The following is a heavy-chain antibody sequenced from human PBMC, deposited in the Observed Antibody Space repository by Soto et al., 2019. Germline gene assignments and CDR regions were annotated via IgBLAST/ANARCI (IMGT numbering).Heavy chain of an antibody. CDR2: IYHSGST. Sequence: SETLSLTCAVSGGSISSSNWWSWVRQPPGKGLEWIGEIYHSGSTNYNPSLKSRVTISVDKSKNQFSLKLSSVTAADTAVYYCAREIAAGTTTLPYPNWFDPWGQGTLVTVSS. D-gene: IGHD6-13*01. CDR1: GGSISSSNW. J-gene: IGHJ5*02. V-gene: IGHV4-4*02. CDR3: AREIAAGTTTLPYPNWFDP.